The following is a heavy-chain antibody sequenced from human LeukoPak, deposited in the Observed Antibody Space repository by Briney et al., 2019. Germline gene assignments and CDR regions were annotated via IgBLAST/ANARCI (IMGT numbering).Heavy chain of an antibody. J-gene: IGHJ4*02. CDR1: GFTFRNNG. D-gene: IGHD3-22*01. CDR2: IWYDGSNK. CDR3: AKVGDSSGYYYGYFDY. V-gene: IGHV3-33*06. Sequence: GGSLRLPCAASGFTFRNNGMHWVRQVPGKGLEWLTVIWYDGSNKYYADSVKGRFTISRDNSKNTLYLQMNSLRAEDTAVYYCAKVGDSSGYYYGYFDYWGQGTLVTVSS.